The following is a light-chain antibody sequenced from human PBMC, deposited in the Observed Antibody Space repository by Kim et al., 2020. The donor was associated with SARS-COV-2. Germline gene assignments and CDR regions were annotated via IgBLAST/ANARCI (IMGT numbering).Light chain of an antibody. CDR3: AAWDYSLNAVL. CDR2: SNN. V-gene: IGLV1-44*01. J-gene: IGLJ2*01. CDR1: SSNIGSNV. Sequence: QSVLTQPPSASGTPGQRVTISCSGSSSNIGSNVVNWYQQLPGTAPKLLIYSNNQRPSGVPDRFSGSKFDTSASLAISGLRSEDEADYYCAAWDYSLNAVLFGGGTKVTVL.